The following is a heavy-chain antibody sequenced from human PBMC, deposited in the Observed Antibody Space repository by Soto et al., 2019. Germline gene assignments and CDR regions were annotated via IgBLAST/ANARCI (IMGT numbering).Heavy chain of an antibody. CDR2: IKQDGSEK. CDR3: ARFYYDSSGYLPSPYYYYYGMDV. Sequence: GGSLRLSCAASGFTFSSYWMSWVRQAPGKGLEWVANIKQDGSEKYYVDSVKGRFTISRDNAKNSLYLQMNSLRAEDTAVYYYARFYYDSSGYLPSPYYYYYGMDVWGQGITVTVSS. J-gene: IGHJ6*02. V-gene: IGHV3-7*04. CDR1: GFTFSSYW. D-gene: IGHD3-22*01.